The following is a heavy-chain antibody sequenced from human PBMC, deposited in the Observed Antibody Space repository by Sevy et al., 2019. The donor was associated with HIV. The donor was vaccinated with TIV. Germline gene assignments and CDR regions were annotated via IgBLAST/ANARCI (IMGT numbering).Heavy chain of an antibody. CDR3: ARDVTGSYYVDY. D-gene: IGHD1-26*01. J-gene: IGHJ4*02. CDR1: GYTFTDYG. CDR2: INPSDGNT. Sequence: ASVKVSCKTSGYTFTDYGISWVRQAPGQGHEWMAWINPSDGNTNYAQRLQGRVTMTTDTSTSTAYMELWSLRSDDTAVYYCARDVTGSYYVDYWGQGTLVTVSS. V-gene: IGHV1-18*01.